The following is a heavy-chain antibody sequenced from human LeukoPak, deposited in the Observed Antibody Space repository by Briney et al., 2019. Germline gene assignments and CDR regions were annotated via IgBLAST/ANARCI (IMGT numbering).Heavy chain of an antibody. CDR1: GGSFSGYY. Sequence: PSETLSLTCAVYGGSFSGYYWSWIRQPPGKGLEWIGEINHSGSTNYNPSLKSRVTISVDTSKNQFSLKLSSVTAADTAVYYCARRALKTGTTPRVGYYYYYMDVWGKGTTVTVSS. CDR3: ARRALKTGTTPRVGYYYYYMDV. J-gene: IGHJ6*03. CDR2: INHSGST. D-gene: IGHD1-7*01. V-gene: IGHV4-34*01.